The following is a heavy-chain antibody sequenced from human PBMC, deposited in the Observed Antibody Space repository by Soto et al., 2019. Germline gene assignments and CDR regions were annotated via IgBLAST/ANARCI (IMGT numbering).Heavy chain of an antibody. V-gene: IGHV3-9*01. J-gene: IGHJ4*02. D-gene: IGHD3-22*01. Sequence: GGPLRLSCAASGFTFDDYAMHWVRQAPGKGLEWVSGISWNSGSIGYADSVKGRFTISRDNAKNSLYLQMNSLRAEDTALYYCAKDMGSSGYYFDYWGQGTLVTVSS. CDR2: ISWNSGSI. CDR3: AKDMGSSGYYFDY. CDR1: GFTFDDYA.